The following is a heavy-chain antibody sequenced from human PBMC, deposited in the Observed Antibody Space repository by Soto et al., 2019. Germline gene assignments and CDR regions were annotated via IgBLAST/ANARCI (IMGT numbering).Heavy chain of an antibody. CDR1: GFTFRSYW. J-gene: IGHJ4*02. V-gene: IGHV3-7*01. D-gene: IGHD2-8*02. CDR2: INPNGNEK. Sequence: EAQLVESGGDLVQPGGSLRLSCAASGFTFRSYWMSWVRQAPGEGLEWVAKINPNGNEKYYVDSVKGRFAISRDNAKNSLFLQMDSLRAEDTAVYYCARDIYWSFDYRGQGTRLVTVSS. CDR3: ARDIYWSFDY.